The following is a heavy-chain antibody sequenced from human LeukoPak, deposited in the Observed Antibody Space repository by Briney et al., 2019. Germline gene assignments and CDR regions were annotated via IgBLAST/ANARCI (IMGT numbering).Heavy chain of an antibody. CDR3: AREKDSYNQFDY. D-gene: IGHD5-24*01. V-gene: IGHV1-18*01. J-gene: IGHJ4*02. CDR1: GYTFTSYG. Sequence: ASVKVSCKASGYTFTSYGISWVRQAPGQGLEWMGWISAYNANTNYAQKLQGRVTMTTDTSTSTAYMELRSLRSDDTAVYYCAREKDSYNQFDYWGQGTLVTVSS. CDR2: ISAYNANT.